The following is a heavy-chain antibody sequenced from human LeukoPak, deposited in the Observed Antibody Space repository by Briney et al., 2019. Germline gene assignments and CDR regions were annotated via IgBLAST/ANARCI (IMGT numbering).Heavy chain of an antibody. CDR2: ISSTSSTI. CDR3: ARAAPYYYDSSGYSAFDS. D-gene: IGHD3-22*01. J-gene: IGHJ3*02. V-gene: IGHV3-48*02. CDR1: GLTFSSYS. Sequence: PGRSLRLSCAASGLTFSSYSMHWVRQAPGKGLEWVSYISSTSSTIYYADSVKGRFTISRDNAKNSLYLQMNSLRDEDTAVYYCARAAPYYYDSSGYSAFDSWGQGTMVTVSA.